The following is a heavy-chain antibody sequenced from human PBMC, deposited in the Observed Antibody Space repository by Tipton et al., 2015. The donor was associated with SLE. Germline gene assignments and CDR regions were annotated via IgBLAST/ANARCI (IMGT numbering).Heavy chain of an antibody. D-gene: IGHD3-22*01. CDR3: AKDIVYDTSGYSPAFDF. CDR1: GFTFVDYA. Sequence: SLRLSCAASGFTFVDYAMHWVRQVPGKGLEWVSGISWNNGSIGYADSVKGRFTISRDNSRNSLYLQMNSLRVEDPAFYYCAKDIVYDTSGYSPAFDFWGQGTLVTVSS. V-gene: IGHV3-9*01. CDR2: ISWNNGSI. J-gene: IGHJ4*02.